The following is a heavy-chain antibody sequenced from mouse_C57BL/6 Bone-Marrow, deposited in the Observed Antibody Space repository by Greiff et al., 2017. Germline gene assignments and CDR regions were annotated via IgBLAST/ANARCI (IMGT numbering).Heavy chain of an antibody. CDR1: GYTFTSYG. Sequence: QVQLKQSGAELARPGASVKLSCKASGYTFTSYGISWVKQRTGQGLEWIGEIYPRSGNTYYNEKFKGKATLTADKSSSTAYMELRSLTSEDSAVYFCATPYYYVSSYQFAYWGQGTLVTVSA. D-gene: IGHD1-1*01. V-gene: IGHV1-81*01. J-gene: IGHJ3*01. CDR3: ATPYYYVSSYQFAY. CDR2: IYPRSGNT.